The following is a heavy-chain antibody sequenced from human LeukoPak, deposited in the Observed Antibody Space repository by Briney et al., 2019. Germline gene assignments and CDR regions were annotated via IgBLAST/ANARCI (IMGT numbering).Heavy chain of an antibody. V-gene: IGHV3-48*02. Sequence: GGSLTLSCAASGFTFNNYNMNWVRQAPGKAPEWVAYISSGRSTKYYAASVKGRFTISRDNAKNSLYLQMSGLRDEDTAVYYCARGVNSFGGIIAHFDYWGQGTLVTVSS. D-gene: IGHD3-16*02. CDR2: ISSGRSTK. CDR3: ARGVNSFGGIIAHFDY. J-gene: IGHJ4*02. CDR1: GFTFNNYN.